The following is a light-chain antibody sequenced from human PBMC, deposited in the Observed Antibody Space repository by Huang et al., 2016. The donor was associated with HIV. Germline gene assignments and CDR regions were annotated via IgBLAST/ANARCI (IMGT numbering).Light chain of an antibody. CDR2: GAS. Sequence: EIVLTQSPATLSVSPGERATLSCRASQSVSSNLAWYQQRPGQAPRLLIYGASTRATGIPGRFSGSGSGTECTLTISSLQSEDFAVYYCQEYNKWPPRTFGQGTKVEIK. CDR3: QEYNKWPPRT. V-gene: IGKV3-15*01. CDR1: QSVSSN. J-gene: IGKJ1*01.